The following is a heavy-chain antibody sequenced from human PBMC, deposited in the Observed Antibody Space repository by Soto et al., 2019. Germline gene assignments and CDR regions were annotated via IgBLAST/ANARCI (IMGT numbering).Heavy chain of an antibody. CDR3: ARGPYCSGGSCYSGPYAFDI. CDR2: ISYDGSNK. CDR1: GFTFSSYA. Sequence: QVQLVESGGGVVQPGRSLRLSCAASGFTFSSYAMHWVRQAPGKGLEWVAVISYDGSNKYYADSVKGRFTISRDNSKNSLYLQMISLRAEDTALYYCARGPYCSGGSCYSGPYAFDIWGQGTMVTVSS. V-gene: IGHV3-30-3*01. D-gene: IGHD2-15*01. J-gene: IGHJ3*02.